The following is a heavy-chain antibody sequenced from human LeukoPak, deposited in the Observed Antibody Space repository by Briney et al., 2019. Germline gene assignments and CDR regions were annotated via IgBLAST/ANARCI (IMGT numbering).Heavy chain of an antibody. Sequence: PSETLSLTCTVSGGSISSSSYYWSWIRQPPGKGLEWIGYIYHSGSTYYNPSLKSRVTISVDRSKNQFSLKLSSVTAADTAVYYCARASCSSTSCYTGTYYFDYWGQGTLVTVSS. CDR1: GGSISSSSYY. D-gene: IGHD2-2*02. J-gene: IGHJ4*02. V-gene: IGHV4-30-2*01. CDR3: ARASCSSTSCYTGTYYFDY. CDR2: IYHSGST.